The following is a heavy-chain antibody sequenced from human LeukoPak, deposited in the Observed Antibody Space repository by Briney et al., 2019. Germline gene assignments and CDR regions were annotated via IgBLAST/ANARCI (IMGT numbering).Heavy chain of an antibody. CDR2: IFDTGST. D-gene: IGHD5-24*01. V-gene: IGHV4-59*08. CDR3: ARHGGGYSFDY. J-gene: IGHJ4*02. Sequence: SETLSLTCTVSGGSISSYYWSWIRQPPGKGLEWIGYIFDTGSTNYNPSLKSRVTISIDTSKDQFSLRLSSVTAADTAVYYCARHGGGYSFDYWGQGTLVTASS. CDR1: GGSISSYY.